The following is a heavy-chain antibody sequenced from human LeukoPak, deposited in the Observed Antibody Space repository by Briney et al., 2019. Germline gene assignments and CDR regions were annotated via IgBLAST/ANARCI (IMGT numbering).Heavy chain of an antibody. CDR1: GGSISSSDSY. D-gene: IGHD6-13*01. CDR3: AVEAAGTSY. CDR2: ISYSGST. V-gene: IGHV4-39*07. J-gene: IGHJ4*02. Sequence: SETLSLSCTVSGGSISSSDSYWGWIRQPPGRGLEWIGTISYSGSTYYNPSLKSRVTISVDTSKNQFSLKLSSVTAADTAVYYCAVEAAGTSYWGQGTLVTVSS.